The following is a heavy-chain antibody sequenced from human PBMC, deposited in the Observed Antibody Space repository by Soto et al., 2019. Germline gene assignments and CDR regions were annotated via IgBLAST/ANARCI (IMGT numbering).Heavy chain of an antibody. V-gene: IGHV1-3*01. CDR2: INAGNGNT. Sequence: ASVKVSCKASGYTFTSYAMHWVRQAPGQRLEWMGWINAGNGNTKYSQKFQGRVTITRDTSASTAYMELSSLRSEDTAVYYCAREGLYSSSWYGYFDYWGQGILVTVSS. J-gene: IGHJ4*02. CDR1: GYTFTSYA. CDR3: AREGLYSSSWYGYFDY. D-gene: IGHD6-13*01.